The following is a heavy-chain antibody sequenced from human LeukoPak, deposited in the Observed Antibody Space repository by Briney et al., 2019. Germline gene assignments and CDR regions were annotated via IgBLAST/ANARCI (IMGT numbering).Heavy chain of an antibody. CDR3: ARHEEKDYDILTGYDY. CDR1: GASISGSGYY. V-gene: IGHV4-39*01. J-gene: IGHJ4*02. CDR2: IYSSGST. Sequence: SETLSLTCAVSGASISGSGYYWGWIRQPPGKGLEWIGSIYSSGSTYYHASLQSRVTISIDTSKNQFSLRLSSVTAADTAMYYCARHEEKDYDILTGYDYWGQGTLVTVSS. D-gene: IGHD3-9*01.